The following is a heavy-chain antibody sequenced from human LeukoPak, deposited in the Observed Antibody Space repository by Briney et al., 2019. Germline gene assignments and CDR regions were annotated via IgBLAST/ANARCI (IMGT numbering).Heavy chain of an antibody. CDR3: ARLPLYDFWSGYYNGNRPLDY. Sequence: GASVKVSCKASGYTFTGYYMHWVRQAPGQGLEWMGRINPNSGGTNYAQKFQGRVTITRDTSASTAYMELSSLRSEDTAVYYCARLPLYDFWSGYYNGNRPLDYWGQGTLVTVSS. CDR1: GYTFTGYY. J-gene: IGHJ4*02. D-gene: IGHD3-3*01. CDR2: INPNSGGT. V-gene: IGHV1-2*06.